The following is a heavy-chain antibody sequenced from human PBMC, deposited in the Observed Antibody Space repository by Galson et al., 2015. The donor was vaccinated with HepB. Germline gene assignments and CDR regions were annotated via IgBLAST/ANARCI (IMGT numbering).Heavy chain of an antibody. D-gene: IGHD2-2*02. CDR2: IWYDGSNK. V-gene: IGHV3-33*01. CDR1: GFTFSNYG. J-gene: IGHJ4*02. Sequence: SLRLSCAASGFTFSNYGMHWVRQAPGKGLEWVAAIWYDGSNKYYADSVKGRFTISRDISKNTLYLQMNSLRAEDTAVYYCARVPPRQLLYPPDYWGQGTLVTVSS. CDR3: ARVPPRQLLYPPDY.